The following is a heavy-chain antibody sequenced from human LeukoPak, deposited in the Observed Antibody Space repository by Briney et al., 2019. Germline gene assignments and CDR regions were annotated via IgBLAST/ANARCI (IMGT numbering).Heavy chain of an antibody. J-gene: IGHJ4*02. CDR3: AKDPTDFDSSGQTYFDY. V-gene: IGHV3-23*01. CDR2: ISASGVST. Sequence: GGSLRLPCVASGFTFSSCAMSWVRQAPGKGLEWVSGISASGVSTYYADAVKGRGTISRDNSENTLYLQMNSLRAEDTAVYYCAKDPTDFDSSGQTYFDYWGQGTLVTVSS. CDR1: GFTFSSCA. D-gene: IGHD3-22*01.